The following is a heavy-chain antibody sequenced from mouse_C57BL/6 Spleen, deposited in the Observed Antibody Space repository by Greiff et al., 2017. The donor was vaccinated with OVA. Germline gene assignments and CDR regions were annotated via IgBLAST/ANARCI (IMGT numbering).Heavy chain of an antibody. CDR1: GYAFSSSW. J-gene: IGHJ3*01. Sequence: VQLQQSGPELVKPGASVKISCKASGYAFSSSWMNWVKQRPGKGLEWIGRIYPGDGDTNYNGKFKGKATLPADKSSSTAYLQLSRLTSEDSAVYFCAGEGITTVVAEGFAYWGQGTLVTVSA. CDR3: AGEGITTVVAEGFAY. V-gene: IGHV1-82*01. CDR2: IYPGDGDT. D-gene: IGHD1-1*01.